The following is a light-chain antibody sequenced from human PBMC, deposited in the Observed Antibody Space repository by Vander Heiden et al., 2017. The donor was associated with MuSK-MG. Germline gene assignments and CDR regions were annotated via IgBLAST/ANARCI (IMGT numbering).Light chain of an antibody. CDR1: QSVSRGF. CDR3: QQDGSSPLT. V-gene: IGKV3-20*01. CDR2: GAS. J-gene: IGKJ4*01. Sequence: EIVLTQSPGTLSLSPGERATLSCRATQSVSRGFLAWYQQKPGQAPRLLISGASRRATGIPDRFRGSGSGTDFTLTISRLEPEDFAVYYCQQDGSSPLTFGGGTKVE.